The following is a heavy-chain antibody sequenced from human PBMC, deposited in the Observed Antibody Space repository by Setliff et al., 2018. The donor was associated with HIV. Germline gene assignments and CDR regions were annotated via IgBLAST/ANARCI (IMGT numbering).Heavy chain of an antibody. CDR1: DGSVYGHY. J-gene: IGHJ5*02. V-gene: IGHV4-59*02. Sequence: PSETLSLTCTVSDGSVYGHYWNWIRQPPGKGLEWIGYFYFSGNTNYNPSLKSRTTISVDPSKNQFSLKLSSVTAADTAVYYCARHRRDYYGSGGYSAWGQGTLVIVSS. CDR3: ARHRRDYYGSGGYSA. CDR2: FYFSGNT. D-gene: IGHD3-10*01.